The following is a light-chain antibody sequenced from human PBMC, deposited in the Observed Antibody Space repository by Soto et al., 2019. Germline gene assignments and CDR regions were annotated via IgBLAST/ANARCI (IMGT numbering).Light chain of an antibody. Sequence: QSVLTQPPSASGTPGQTVTMSCSGSSSNVGGNSVYWYQQLPGTAPKLLIYRNNQRPSGVPERFSGSKSGTSASLAISGLRSEDAAEYYCAAWDDSLSAVVFGGGTKLTVL. CDR3: AAWDDSLSAVV. V-gene: IGLV1-47*01. J-gene: IGLJ2*01. CDR2: RNN. CDR1: SSNVGGNS.